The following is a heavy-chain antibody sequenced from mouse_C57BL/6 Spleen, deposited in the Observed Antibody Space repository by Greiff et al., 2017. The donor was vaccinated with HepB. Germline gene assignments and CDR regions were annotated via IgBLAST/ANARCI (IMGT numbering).Heavy chain of an antibody. CDR2: IYPGSGNT. J-gene: IGHJ2*01. D-gene: IGHD4-1*01. V-gene: IGHV1-76*01. CDR3: ARGKLGRYFDY. Sequence: QVQLQQSGAELVRPGASVKLSCKASGYTFTDYYINWVKQRPGQGLEWIARIYPGSGNTYYNEKFKGKATLTAEKSSSTAYMQLSSLTSEDSAVYFCARGKLGRYFDYWGQGTTLTVSS. CDR1: GYTFTDYY.